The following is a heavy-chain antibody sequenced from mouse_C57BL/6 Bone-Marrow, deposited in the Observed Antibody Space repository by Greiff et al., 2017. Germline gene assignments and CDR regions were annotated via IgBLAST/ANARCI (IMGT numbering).Heavy chain of an antibody. CDR2: IYPGSGST. CDR1: GYAFTNYL. V-gene: IGHV1-54*01. J-gene: IGHJ2*01. Sequence: VQLQQSGAELVRPGTSVKVSCKASGYAFTNYLIEWVKQRPGQGLEWIGDIYPGSGSTNYNEKFKSKATLTVDTSSSTAYMQLSSLTSEDSAVYYCATFDYWGQGTTLTVSS. CDR3: ATFDY.